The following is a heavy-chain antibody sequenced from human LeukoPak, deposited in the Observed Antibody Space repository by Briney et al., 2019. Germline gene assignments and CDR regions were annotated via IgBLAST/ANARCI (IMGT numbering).Heavy chain of an antibody. CDR1: GYTFTGYY. Sequence: ASVKVSCKASGYTFTGYYMHWVRQAPGQGLEWMGWINPNSGGTNYAQKFQGRVTMTRDTSISTAYMELSRLRSDDTAVYYCAKDGLLWFGESYNWFDPWGQGTLVTVSS. CDR2: INPNSGGT. V-gene: IGHV1-2*02. CDR3: AKDGLLWFGESYNWFDP. J-gene: IGHJ5*02. D-gene: IGHD3-10*01.